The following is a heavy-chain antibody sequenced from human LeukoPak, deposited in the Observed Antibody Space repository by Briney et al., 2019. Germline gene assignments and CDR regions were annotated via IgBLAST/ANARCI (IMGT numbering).Heavy chain of an antibody. V-gene: IGHV3-30*03. D-gene: IGHD6-19*01. CDR1: GFTFSSYG. J-gene: IGHJ4*02. Sequence: PGRYLRLSCAASGFTFSSYGMHWVRQAPGKGLEWVAVISYDGSNKYYADSVKGRFTISRDNCKNTLYLQMNSLRAEDTAVYYCVAGRPFDYWGQGTLVTVSS. CDR3: VAGRPFDY. CDR2: ISYDGSNK.